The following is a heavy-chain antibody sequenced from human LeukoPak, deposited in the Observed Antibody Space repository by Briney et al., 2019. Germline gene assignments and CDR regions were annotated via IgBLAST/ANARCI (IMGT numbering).Heavy chain of an antibody. CDR3: ARGFLDIVATMFSRVAWYYYYYYMDV. Sequence: ASVKVSCKASGYTFTDYYMHWVRQAPGQGLEWMGWINPNSGGTNYAQKFQGRVAMTRNTSISTAYMELSSLRSEDTAVYYCARGFLDIVATMFSRVAWYYYYYYMDVWGKGTTVTVSS. V-gene: IGHV1-2*02. CDR2: INPNSGGT. CDR1: GYTFTDYY. D-gene: IGHD5-12*01. J-gene: IGHJ6*03.